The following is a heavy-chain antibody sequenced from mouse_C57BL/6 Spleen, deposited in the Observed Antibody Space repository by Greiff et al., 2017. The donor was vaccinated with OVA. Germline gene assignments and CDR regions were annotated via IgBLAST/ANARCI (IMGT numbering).Heavy chain of an antibody. V-gene: IGHV1-82*01. J-gene: IGHJ2*01. CDR2: IYPGDGDT. CDR1: GYAFSSSW. D-gene: IGHD4-1*01. Sequence: VQLQESGPELVKPGASVKISCKASGYAFSSSWMNWVKQRPGKGLEWIGRIYPGDGDTNYNGKFKGKATLTADKSSSTAYMKLSSLTSEDSAVYFCARALTGTSDYWGQGTTLTVSS. CDR3: ARALTGTSDY.